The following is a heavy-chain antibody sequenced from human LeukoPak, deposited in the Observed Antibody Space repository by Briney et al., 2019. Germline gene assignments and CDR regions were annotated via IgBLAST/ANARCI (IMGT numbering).Heavy chain of an antibody. D-gene: IGHD3-22*01. CDR2: IYYSGST. CDR1: GGSISSYY. CDR3: AGWALYYYDSSGYYP. Sequence: PSETPSLTCTVSGGSISSYYWSWIRQPPGKGLEWIGYIYYSGSTYYNPSLKSRVTISVDTSKNQFSLKLSSVTAADTAVYYCAGWALYYYDSSGYYPWGQGTLVTVSS. J-gene: IGHJ5*02. V-gene: IGHV4-59*04.